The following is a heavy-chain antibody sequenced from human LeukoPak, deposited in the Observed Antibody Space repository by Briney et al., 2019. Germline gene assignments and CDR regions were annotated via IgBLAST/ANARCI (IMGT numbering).Heavy chain of an antibody. V-gene: IGHV4-34*01. CDR2: IYYSGST. CDR3: ARLRDEYGSAYY. J-gene: IGHJ4*02. D-gene: IGHD3-10*01. CDR1: GGSFSGYY. Sequence: SETLSLTCAVYGGSFSGYYWSWIRQPPGKGLEWIGSIYYSGSTYYNPSLKSRVTISVDTSKNQFSLKLSSVTAADTAVYYCARLRDEYGSAYYWGQGTLVTVSS.